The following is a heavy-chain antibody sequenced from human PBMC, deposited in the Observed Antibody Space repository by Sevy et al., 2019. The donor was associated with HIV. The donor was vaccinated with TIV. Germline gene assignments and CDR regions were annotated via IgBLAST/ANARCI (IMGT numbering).Heavy chain of an antibody. V-gene: IGHV3-21*01. Sequence: GGSLRLSCAASGFTFSSYSMNWVRQAPGKGLEWVSSISSSSTYIYYADSVKGRFTISRDNAKNSLYLQMNSLRAEDTVVYYCARDRRVAPMDVWGQGTTVTVSS. D-gene: IGHD2-15*01. CDR3: ARDRRVAPMDV. CDR1: GFTFSSYS. J-gene: IGHJ6*02. CDR2: ISSSSTYI.